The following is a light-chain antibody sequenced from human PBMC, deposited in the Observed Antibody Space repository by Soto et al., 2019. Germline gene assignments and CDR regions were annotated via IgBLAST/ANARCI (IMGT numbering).Light chain of an antibody. J-gene: IGKJ1*01. CDR1: QSVSSSY. CDR3: QQYVTSPEWT. V-gene: IGKV3-20*01. Sequence: EIVLTQSPGTLSLSPGESATLSCRASQSVSSSYLAWYQQKPGQAPRLLIYGTSSRATGIPDRFSGSGSGTDFTLTISRLEPEDFAVYYCQQYVTSPEWTFGQGTKVDI. CDR2: GTS.